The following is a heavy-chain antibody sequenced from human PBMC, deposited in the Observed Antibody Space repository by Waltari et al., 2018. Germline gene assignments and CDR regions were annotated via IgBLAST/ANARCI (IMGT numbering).Heavy chain of an antibody. D-gene: IGHD5-12*01. J-gene: IGHJ5*02. V-gene: IGHV4-34*01. CDR1: GGSFRGYY. Sequence: QVQLQQWGAGLLKPSETLSLTCAVYGGSFRGYYWSWIRQPPGKGLEWIGEINQSGSTNYIPSLKSRVTISVDTSKNQFSLKLSSVTAADTAVYYCARWVRWLRPPALHNWFDPWGQGTLVTVSS. CDR2: INQSGST. CDR3: ARWVRWLRPPALHNWFDP.